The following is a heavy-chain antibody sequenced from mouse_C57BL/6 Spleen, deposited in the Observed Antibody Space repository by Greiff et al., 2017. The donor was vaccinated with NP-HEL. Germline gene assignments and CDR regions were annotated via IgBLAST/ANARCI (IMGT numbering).Heavy chain of an antibody. Sequence: QVQLQQSGAELARPGASVKLSCKASGYTFTSYGISWVKQRTGQGLEWIGEIYPRSGNTYYNEQFKGKATLTADKSSSTAYMELRSLTSEDSAVYFCARGGNYGSSPFFDYWGQGTTLTVSS. CDR2: IYPRSGNT. CDR1: GYTFTSYG. CDR3: ARGGNYGSSPFFDY. J-gene: IGHJ2*01. D-gene: IGHD1-1*01. V-gene: IGHV1-81*01.